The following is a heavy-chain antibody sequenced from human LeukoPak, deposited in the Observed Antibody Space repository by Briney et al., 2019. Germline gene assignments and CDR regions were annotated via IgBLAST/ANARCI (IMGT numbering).Heavy chain of an antibody. D-gene: IGHD3-10*01. J-gene: IGHJ6*03. V-gene: IGHV4-34*01. CDR2: INHSGST. Sequence: TSETLSLTCAVYGGSFSGYYWSWIRQPPGKGLEWIGEINHSGSTNYNPSLKSRVTISVDTSKNQFSLKLSSVTAADTAVYYCARVWFYYYYYMDVWGKGTTVTISS. CDR1: GGSFSGYY. CDR3: ARVWFYYYYYMDV.